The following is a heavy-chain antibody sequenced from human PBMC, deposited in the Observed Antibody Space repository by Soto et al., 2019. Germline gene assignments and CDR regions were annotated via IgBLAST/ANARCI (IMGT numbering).Heavy chain of an antibody. CDR2: IYYSGST. CDR1: GGSISSYY. D-gene: IGHD6-6*01. V-gene: IGHV4-59*01. CDR3: ARSPRIAARLYYFDY. Sequence: SETLSLTCTVSGGSISSYYWSWIRQPPGKGLEWIGYIYYSGSTNYNPSLKSRVTISVDTSKNQFSLKLSSVPAADTAVYYCARSPRIAARLYYFDYWGQGTLVTVSS. J-gene: IGHJ4*02.